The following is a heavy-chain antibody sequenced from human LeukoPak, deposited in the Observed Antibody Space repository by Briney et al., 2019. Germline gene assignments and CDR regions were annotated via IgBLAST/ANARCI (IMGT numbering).Heavy chain of an antibody. CDR3: ARRPRGHDILNGYFDY. V-gene: IGHV4-38-2*01. CDR2: VYHSGST. J-gene: IGHJ4*02. CDR1: GYSISSGYY. D-gene: IGHD3-9*01. Sequence: PSETLSLTCAVSGYSISSGYYWGWIRQPPGAGLEWIGSVYHSGSTHYNPSLKSRVTISMDTSKNQFSLKLSSVTAADTAVYYCARRPRGHDILNGYFDYWGQGTLVTVSS.